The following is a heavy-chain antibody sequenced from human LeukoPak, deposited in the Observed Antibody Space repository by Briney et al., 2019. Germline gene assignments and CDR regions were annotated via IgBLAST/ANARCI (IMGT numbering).Heavy chain of an antibody. CDR3: AKHTHCSSTNCYMGY. J-gene: IGHJ4*02. V-gene: IGHV4-39*01. D-gene: IGHD2-2*02. CDR1: GDSISSVNSY. Sequence: SETLSLTCTVSGDSISSVNSYWGWIRQTPGKGLEWIGIIYYTGNSYYNPSLKSRVTISVDTSKNQFSLKLRSVTAADTAVYYCAKHTHCSSTNCYMGYWGQGTLVTVSS. CDR2: IYYTGNS.